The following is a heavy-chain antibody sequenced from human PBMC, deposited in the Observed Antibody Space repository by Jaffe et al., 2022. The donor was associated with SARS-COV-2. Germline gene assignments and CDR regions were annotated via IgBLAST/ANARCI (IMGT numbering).Heavy chain of an antibody. CDR2: IHYSGST. V-gene: IGHV4-59*01. D-gene: IGHD6-19*01. Sequence: QVQLQESGPGLVKPSETLPLICTVSGGSISSYYWSWIRQPPGKGLEWIGYIHYSGSTDNNPSLKSRVTISVDTSKNQFSLKLSSVTAADTAVYYCARNGGWYSSSHMDVWGQGTTVTVSS. CDR3: ARNGGWYSSSHMDV. CDR1: GGSISSYY. J-gene: IGHJ6*02.